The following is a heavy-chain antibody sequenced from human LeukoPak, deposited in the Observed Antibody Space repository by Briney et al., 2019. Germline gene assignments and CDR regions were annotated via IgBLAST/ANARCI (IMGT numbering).Heavy chain of an antibody. CDR3: VRDWNGDYFDY. V-gene: IGHV4-61*02. CDR1: GDSISSGRYY. Sequence: SETLSLTCTVSGDSISSGRYYWTWLRQPAGKALEWIGRIHTSGDTNYSPPLKSRVTISRDTSKNQFSLRLTSVAAADTAVYYCVRDWNGDYFDYWGQGTLVSVSS. J-gene: IGHJ4*02. CDR2: IHTSGDT. D-gene: IGHD1-1*01.